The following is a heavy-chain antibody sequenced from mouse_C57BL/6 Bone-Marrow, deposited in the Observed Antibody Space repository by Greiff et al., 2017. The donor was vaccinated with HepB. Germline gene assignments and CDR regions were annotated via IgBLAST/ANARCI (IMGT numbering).Heavy chain of an antibody. Sequence: VQLQQSGPELVKPGASVKISCKASGYTFTDYYMNWVKQSHGKSLEWIGDINPNNGGTSYNQKFKGKATLTVDKSSSTAYMELRSLTSEDSAVYYCARSITTVVAKPAWFAYWGQGTLVTVSA. CDR1: GYTFTDYY. V-gene: IGHV1-26*01. J-gene: IGHJ3*01. D-gene: IGHD1-1*01. CDR3: ARSITTVVAKPAWFAY. CDR2: INPNNGGT.